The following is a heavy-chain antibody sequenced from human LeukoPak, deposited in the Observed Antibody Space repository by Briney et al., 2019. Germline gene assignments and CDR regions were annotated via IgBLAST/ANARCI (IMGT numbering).Heavy chain of an antibody. Sequence: ASVKVSCTASGYTFTSYYMHWVRQAPGQGLEWMGIINPSGGSTSYAQKFQGRVTMTRDTSTSTVYMELSSLRSEDTAVYYCARSEWLVRGWFDPWGQGTLVTVSS. D-gene: IGHD6-19*01. CDR2: INPSGGST. V-gene: IGHV1-46*01. CDR1: GYTFTSYY. CDR3: ARSEWLVRGWFDP. J-gene: IGHJ5*02.